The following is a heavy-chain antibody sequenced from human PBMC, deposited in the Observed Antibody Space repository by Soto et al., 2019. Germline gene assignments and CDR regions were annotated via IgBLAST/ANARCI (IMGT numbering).Heavy chain of an antibody. CDR3: ARHPTPVTHNWFDP. J-gene: IGHJ5*02. Sequence: GESLKISCKGSGYSFTSYCISWVRQMPGKGLEWMGRIDPSDSYTNYSPSFQGHVTISADKSISTAYLQWSSLKASDTAMYYCARHPTPVTHNWFDPWGQGTLVPVYS. CDR1: GYSFTSYC. V-gene: IGHV5-10-1*01. D-gene: IGHD4-17*01. CDR2: IDPSDSYT.